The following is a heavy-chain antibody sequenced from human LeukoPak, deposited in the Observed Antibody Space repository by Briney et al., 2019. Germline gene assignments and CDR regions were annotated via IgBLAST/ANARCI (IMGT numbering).Heavy chain of an antibody. Sequence: GRSLRLSCAASGFTFSSYGMHWVRQAPGKGLEWVAVISYDGSNKYYADSVKGRFTISRDNSKNTLYLQMNSLRAEDTAVYYCAKPYYDSGGYDYWGQGTLVTVSS. D-gene: IGHD3-22*01. CDR3: AKPYYDSGGYDY. V-gene: IGHV3-30*18. CDR1: GFTFSSYG. CDR2: ISYDGSNK. J-gene: IGHJ4*02.